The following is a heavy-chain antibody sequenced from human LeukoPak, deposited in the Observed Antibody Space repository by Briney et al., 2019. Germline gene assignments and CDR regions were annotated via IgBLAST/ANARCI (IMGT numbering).Heavy chain of an antibody. D-gene: IGHD6-6*01. CDR2: IYSGGST. CDR3: ARDYVAARLPRYYFDY. V-gene: IGHV3-53*05. Sequence: GGSLRLSCAASGFTVSSNYMSWVRQAPGKGLEWVSVIYSGGSTYYADSVKGRFTISRDNSKNMVYLQMNSLRAEDTAVYYCARDYVAARLPRYYFDYWGQGTLVTVSS. CDR1: GFTVSSNY. J-gene: IGHJ4*02.